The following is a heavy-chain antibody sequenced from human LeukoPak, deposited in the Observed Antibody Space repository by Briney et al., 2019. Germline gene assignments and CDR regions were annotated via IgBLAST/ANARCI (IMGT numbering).Heavy chain of an antibody. J-gene: IGHJ5*02. D-gene: IGHD3-10*01. CDR2: ISYDGSNK. CDR1: GFTFSSYG. Sequence: GGSLRLSCAASGFTFSSYGMHWVRQAPGKGLEWVAVISYDGSNKYYADSVKGRFTISRDNAKNSLYLQMNSLRAEDTAVYYCARPVRGVIGYWFDPWGQGTLVTVSS. CDR3: ARPVRGVIGYWFDP. V-gene: IGHV3-30*03.